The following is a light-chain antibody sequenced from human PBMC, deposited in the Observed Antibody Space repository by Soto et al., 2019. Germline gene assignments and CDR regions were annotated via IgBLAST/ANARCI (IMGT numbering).Light chain of an antibody. CDR3: SSYAGSNILYV. J-gene: IGLJ1*01. CDR1: SSDVGGYNY. V-gene: IGLV2-8*01. Sequence: QSALTQPPSASGSPGQSVTISCTGTSSDVGGYNYVSWYQQHPGKAPKLMIYEVSKRPSGVPDRFSGSKSGNTASLTVSGLQAEDEADYYCSSYAGSNILYVFGPGTTLPVL. CDR2: EVS.